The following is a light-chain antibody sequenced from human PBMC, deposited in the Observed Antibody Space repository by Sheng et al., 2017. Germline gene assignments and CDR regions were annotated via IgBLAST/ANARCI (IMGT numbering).Light chain of an antibody. CDR1: QSINFN. V-gene: IGKV1-39*01. CDR2: AAS. J-gene: IGKJ1*01. CDR3: QQYKDYLGT. Sequence: DIQMTQSPSSLSASAGDRVTITCRASQSINFNLNWYQQKPGKAPQLLIYAASTLQGGVPSRFSGSGSGTEFTLTISSLQPDDFATYYCQQYKDYLGTFGQGTKVDIK.